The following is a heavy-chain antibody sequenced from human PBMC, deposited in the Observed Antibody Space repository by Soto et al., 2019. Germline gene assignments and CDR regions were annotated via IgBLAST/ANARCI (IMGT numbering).Heavy chain of an antibody. CDR1: GFAFSRYA. J-gene: IGHJ4*02. V-gene: IGHV3-33*01. Sequence: GGSLRLSCAASGFAFSRYAMHWVRQAPGKGLEWVARVWSDGSSKHYADSVMGRFTVSRDNSRDTVFLEMNSLRAEDTAVYYCASDPTRLSGLNYFDYWGQGALVTVSS. CDR3: ASDPTRLSGLNYFDY. D-gene: IGHD3-10*01. CDR2: VWSDGSSK.